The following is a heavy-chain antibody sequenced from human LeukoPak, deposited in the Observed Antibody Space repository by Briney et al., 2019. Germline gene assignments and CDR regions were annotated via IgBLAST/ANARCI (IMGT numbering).Heavy chain of an antibody. CDR3: AKFGGGYGSGSYGEYYYYYYGMDV. V-gene: IGHV3-23*01. CDR2: ISGSGGST. D-gene: IGHD3-10*01. Sequence: AGGSLRLSCAASGFTFSSYAISWVRQAPGKGLEWVSAISGSGGSTYYADSVKGRFTISRDNSKNTLYLQMNSLRAEDTAVYYCAKFGGGYGSGSYGEYYYYYYGMDVWGKGTTVTVSS. CDR1: GFTFSSYA. J-gene: IGHJ6*04.